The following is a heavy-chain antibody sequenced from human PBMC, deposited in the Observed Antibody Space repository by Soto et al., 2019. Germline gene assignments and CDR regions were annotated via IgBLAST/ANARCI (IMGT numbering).Heavy chain of an antibody. CDR1: GYTFTSYA. D-gene: IGHD3-10*01. CDR2: INAGNGNT. J-gene: IGHJ6*02. Sequence: ASVKVSCKASGYTFTSYAMHWVRQAPGQRLEWMGWINAGNGNTKYSQKFQGRVTITRDTSASTAYMELSSLRSEDTAVYYCARSRGGSGDDLSYYYGMHVWGQGTTVTVS. V-gene: IGHV1-3*01. CDR3: ARSRGGSGDDLSYYYGMHV.